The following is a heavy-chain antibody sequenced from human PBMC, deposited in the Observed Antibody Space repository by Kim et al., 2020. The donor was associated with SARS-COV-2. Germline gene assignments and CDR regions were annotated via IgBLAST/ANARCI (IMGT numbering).Heavy chain of an antibody. J-gene: IGHJ4*02. Sequence: GGSLRLSCAASGFTFSNAWMSWVRQAPGKGLEWVGRIKSKTDGGTTDYAAPVKGRFTISRDDSKNTLYLQMNSLKTEDTAVYYCTTGADMVRGVIPCYWGQGTLVTVSS. CDR1: GFTFSNAW. CDR2: IKSKTDGGTT. CDR3: TTGADMVRGVIPCY. D-gene: IGHD3-10*01. V-gene: IGHV3-15*01.